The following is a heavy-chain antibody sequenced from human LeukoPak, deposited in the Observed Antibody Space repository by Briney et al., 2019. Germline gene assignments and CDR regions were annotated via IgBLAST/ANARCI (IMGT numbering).Heavy chain of an antibody. V-gene: IGHV3-23*01. J-gene: IGHJ4*02. D-gene: IGHD2-15*01. CDR3: ARGGSPDY. CDR1: GFTFSSYA. Sequence: PGGSLRLSCAASGFTFSSYAMSWVRQAPGKGLEWVSGFSGSGGSTYFADSVKGRFTISRDNSKNTLDLQMNSLRAEDTAVYYCARGGSPDYWGQGTLVTVSS. CDR2: FSGSGGST.